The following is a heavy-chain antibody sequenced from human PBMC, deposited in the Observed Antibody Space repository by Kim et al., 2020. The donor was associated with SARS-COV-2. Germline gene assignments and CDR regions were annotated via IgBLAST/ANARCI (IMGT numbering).Heavy chain of an antibody. Sequence: GGSLRLSCAASGFTFSSYWMHWVRQAPGKGLVWVSRINSDGSSTSYAASVKGRFTISRDNTKNTLYLKMNSLRAEDTAVYYCARVAGDYVLNSWFDTWGQGTLVTVSS. D-gene: IGHD4-17*01. V-gene: IGHV3-74*01. CDR2: INSDGSST. J-gene: IGHJ5*02. CDR3: ARVAGDYVLNSWFDT. CDR1: GFTFSSYW.